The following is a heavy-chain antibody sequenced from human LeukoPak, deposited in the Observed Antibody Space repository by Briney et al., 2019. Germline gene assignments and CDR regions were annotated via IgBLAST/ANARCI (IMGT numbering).Heavy chain of an antibody. CDR2: IHYSGNT. D-gene: IGHD6-19*01. CDR1: GGSIGTNH. V-gene: IGHV4-59*01. Sequence: SETLSLTCTVSGGSIGTNHWSWIRQPPGKGLEWVGYIHYSGNTDYNPYLKSRVTMSIDTSKKQFSLQLSSVTAADTAAYYCARVYTSAWTHDYWGQGTLVTVSS. J-gene: IGHJ4*02. CDR3: ARVYTSAWTHDY.